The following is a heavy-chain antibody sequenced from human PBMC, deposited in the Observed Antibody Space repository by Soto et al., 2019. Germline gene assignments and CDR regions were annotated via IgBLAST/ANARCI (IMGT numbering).Heavy chain of an antibody. CDR1: GFTLSGYA. V-gene: IGHV3-64*01. D-gene: IGHD6-6*01. J-gene: IGHJ6*03. Sequence: EVQLAESGGGLAQPGGSLRLSCAASGFTLSGYAMDRVRQATGKGLEYVSGISSNGVGTYYANSVQGRFTISRDNSKNTVYLQMGSLRPEDMAVYYCARRARPDFYYMDDWGKGTTVTVSS. CDR2: ISSNGVGT. CDR3: ARRARPDFYYMDD.